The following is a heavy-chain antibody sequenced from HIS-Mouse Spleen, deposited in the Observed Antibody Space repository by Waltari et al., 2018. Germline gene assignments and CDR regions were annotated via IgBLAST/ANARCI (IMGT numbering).Heavy chain of an antibody. J-gene: IGHJ2*01. CDR2: IYYSGST. D-gene: IGHD6-13*01. CDR3: AREIPYSSSWYDWYFDL. Sequence: QLQLQESGPGLVKPSETLSLTCTVPGGSLSSSRYYWCWIRQPPGKGLEWIGSIYYSGSTYYNPSLKSRVTISVDTSKNQFSLKLSSVTAADTAVYYCAREIPYSSSWYDWYFDLWGRGTLVTVSS. CDR1: GGSLSSSRYY. V-gene: IGHV4-39*07.